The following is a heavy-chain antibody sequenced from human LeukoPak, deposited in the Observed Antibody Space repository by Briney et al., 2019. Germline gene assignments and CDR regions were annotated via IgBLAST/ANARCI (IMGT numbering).Heavy chain of an antibody. D-gene: IGHD1-26*01. Sequence: GGSLRLSCAASGFTVSSNYMSWVRQAPGKGLEWVSAISGSGGSTYYADSVKGRFTISRDNSKNTLYLQMNSLRAEDTAVYYCARGMGHYSGSFAHWGQGTLVTVSS. CDR3: ARGMGHYSGSFAH. J-gene: IGHJ4*02. CDR1: GFTVSSNY. V-gene: IGHV3-23*01. CDR2: ISGSGGST.